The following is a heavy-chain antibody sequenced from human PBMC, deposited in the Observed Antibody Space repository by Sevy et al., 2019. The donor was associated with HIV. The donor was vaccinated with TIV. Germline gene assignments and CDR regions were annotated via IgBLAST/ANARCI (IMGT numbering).Heavy chain of an antibody. Sequence: GGSLRLSCEVSGLSVTNNGMHWVRQAPGKGLEWVAVISYDGINKYYGDSVKGRFIISRDRSKNTLYLQMNILRIEDMAVYYCAKDFTGFYGMDVWGQGTTVTVSS. J-gene: IGHJ6*02. CDR3: AKDFTGFYGMDV. CDR2: ISYDGINK. CDR1: GLSVTNNG. V-gene: IGHV3-30*18. D-gene: IGHD3-9*01.